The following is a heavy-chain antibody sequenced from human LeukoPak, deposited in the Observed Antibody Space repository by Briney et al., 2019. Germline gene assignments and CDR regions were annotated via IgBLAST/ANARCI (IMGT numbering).Heavy chain of an antibody. CDR1: GYTFTKYG. CDR3: ARTPNYGSGSLFFWFDS. Sequence: GASVKVSCKASGYTFTKYGIAWVRQAPGQGLEWMDWISTYNGDTYYAQKVQGRVTMTTDTSTTTAYMELRSLRSDDTAVYYCARTPNYGSGSLFFWFDSWGQGTLVTVSS. V-gene: IGHV1-18*01. CDR2: ISTYNGDT. J-gene: IGHJ5*01. D-gene: IGHD3-10*01.